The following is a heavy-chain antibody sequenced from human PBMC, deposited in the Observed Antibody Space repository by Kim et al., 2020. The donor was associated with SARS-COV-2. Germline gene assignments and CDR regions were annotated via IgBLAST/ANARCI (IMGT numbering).Heavy chain of an antibody. V-gene: IGHV3-73*01. CDR2: IRSKANSYAT. D-gene: IGHD6-19*01. CDR3: TRHSKRGIAVAGTDH. Sequence: GGSLRLSCAASGFTFSGSAMHWIRQASGKGLEWVGRIRSKANSYATAYAASVKGRFTISRDDSKNTAYLQMNSLKTEDTAVYYCTRHSKRGIAVAGTDHWGQGTLVTVSS. J-gene: IGHJ5*02. CDR1: GFTFSGSA.